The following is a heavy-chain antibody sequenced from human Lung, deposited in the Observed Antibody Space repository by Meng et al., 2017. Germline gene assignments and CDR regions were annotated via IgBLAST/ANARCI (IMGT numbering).Heavy chain of an antibody. V-gene: IGHV4-34*01. CDR1: GGSFSDYY. J-gene: IGHJ4*02. D-gene: IGHD4-11*01. CDR2: INHSGST. CDR3: ARGPTTMAHDFDY. Sequence: QVQLQQWGAGLLKPSEILSLTCVVSGGSFSDYYWSWIRQPPGKGLEWIGEINHSGSTNYNPSLESRATISVDTSQNNLSLKLSSVTAADSAVYYCARGPTTMAHDFDYWGQGTLVTGSS.